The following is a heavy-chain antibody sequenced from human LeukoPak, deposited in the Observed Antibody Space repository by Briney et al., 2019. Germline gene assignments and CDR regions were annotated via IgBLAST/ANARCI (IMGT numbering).Heavy chain of an antibody. CDR2: IIPILGIA. CDR1: GYTFTSYG. V-gene: IGHV1-69*04. Sequence: GASVKVSCKASGYTFTSYGISWVRQAPGQGLEWMGRIIPILGIANYAQKFQGRVTITADKSTSTAYMELSSLRSEDTAVYYCARHYGDYEAFDYWGQGTLVTVSS. J-gene: IGHJ4*02. D-gene: IGHD4-17*01. CDR3: ARHYGDYEAFDY.